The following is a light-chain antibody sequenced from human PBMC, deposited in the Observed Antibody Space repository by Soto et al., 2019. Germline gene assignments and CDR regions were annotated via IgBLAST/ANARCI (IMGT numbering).Light chain of an antibody. Sequence: DIQLTQSPFFLSASVGDRVTISCRASQAIYSYLAWYQQKPGKAPKLLIFGASKLQSGVPSRFSGSGSGTEFTLTISSLQPEECATYYCQQLNSHPRTFGQGTKLEIK. CDR1: QAIYSY. V-gene: IGKV1-9*01. J-gene: IGKJ2*01. CDR3: QQLNSHPRT. CDR2: GAS.